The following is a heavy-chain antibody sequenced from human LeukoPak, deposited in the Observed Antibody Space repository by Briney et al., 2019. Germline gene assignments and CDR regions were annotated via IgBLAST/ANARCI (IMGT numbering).Heavy chain of an antibody. Sequence: SETLSLTCTVSGGSISSGGYYWSWIRQHPGKGLEWIGYIYYSGSTYYNPSLKSRVTISVDTSKNQFSLKLSSVTAADTAVYYCASGDSRPERGYSYYYYYYYYMDVWGKGTTVTVSS. CDR2: IYYSGST. CDR3: ASGDSRPERGYSYYYYYYYYMDV. J-gene: IGHJ6*03. D-gene: IGHD5-18*01. CDR1: GGSISSGGYY. V-gene: IGHV4-31*03.